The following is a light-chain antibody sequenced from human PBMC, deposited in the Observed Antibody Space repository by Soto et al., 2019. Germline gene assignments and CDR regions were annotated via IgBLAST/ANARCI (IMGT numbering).Light chain of an antibody. CDR3: QHYNNWPT. CDR1: QSLSNSY. J-gene: IGKJ1*01. Sequence: EIVLTQSPGTLSLSAGERATLSCRASQSLSNSYLAWYQQRPGQAPRLLIYSTSSRATGIPDRFRGSGSGADFTLTISSLQSEDFAVYYCQHYNNWPTFGQGTKVDIK. CDR2: STS. V-gene: IGKV3-20*01.